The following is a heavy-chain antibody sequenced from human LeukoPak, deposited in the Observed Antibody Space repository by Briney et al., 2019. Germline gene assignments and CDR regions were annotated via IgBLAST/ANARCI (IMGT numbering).Heavy chain of an antibody. CDR1: GYTFTDYY. D-gene: IGHD1-26*01. CDR2: INPNSGGT. Sequence: ASVKVSCKASGYTFTDYYMNWVRQAPGLGLEWMGWINPNSGGTNSAQKFQGRVTMTRDTSISTAYMELNRLTSDDTAVYYCAAYSGSYGGSFDYWGQGTLVTVSS. CDR3: AAYSGSYGGSFDY. V-gene: IGHV1-2*02. J-gene: IGHJ4*02.